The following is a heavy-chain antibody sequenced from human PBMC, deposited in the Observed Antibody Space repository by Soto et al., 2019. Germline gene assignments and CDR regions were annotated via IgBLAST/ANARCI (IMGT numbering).Heavy chain of an antibody. Sequence: QVQLQESGPGLVQPSETLSLTCNVSGGSVTTGGWYWNWIRQPPGGGLEWIGHVYYTGATDYNPSVRRLVTISVDTSKNQFSLKLRSVTAADTAIYYCARSYSDWLNPFDNWGQGSLVTVSS. J-gene: IGHJ4*02. V-gene: IGHV4-61*08. CDR2: VYYTGAT. CDR1: GGSVTTGGWY. D-gene: IGHD3-9*01. CDR3: ARSYSDWLNPFDN.